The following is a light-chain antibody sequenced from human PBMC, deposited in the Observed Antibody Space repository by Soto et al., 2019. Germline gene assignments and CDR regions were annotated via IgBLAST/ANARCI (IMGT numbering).Light chain of an antibody. Sequence: EILLTQSPATLAFSPGERSTLSCSASQSVSSYLAWYQQKPGQAPRLLIYDASNRATGIPARFSGSGSGTDFTLTISSLEPEDFAVYYCQQRSNWPSITFGQGTRLEIK. V-gene: IGKV3-11*01. CDR3: QQRSNWPSIT. CDR2: DAS. CDR1: QSVSSY. J-gene: IGKJ5*01.